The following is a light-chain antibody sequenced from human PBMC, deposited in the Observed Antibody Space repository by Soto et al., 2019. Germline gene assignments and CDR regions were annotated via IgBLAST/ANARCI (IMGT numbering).Light chain of an antibody. V-gene: IGLV1-51*01. CDR1: SSNIGNNY. J-gene: IGLJ2*01. CDR3: GTWDSSLSAVV. Sequence: QSVLTQPPSVSAAPGQKVTISCSGSSSNIGNNYVSWYQQLPGTAPKLLIYDNNKRPSGIPDRFSGSKSGTSATLGITGLQTGDEAEYYGGTWDSSLSAVVFGGGTKVTVL. CDR2: DNN.